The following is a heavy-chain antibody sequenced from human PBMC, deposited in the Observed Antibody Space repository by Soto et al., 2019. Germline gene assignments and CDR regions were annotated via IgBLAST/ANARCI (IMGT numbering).Heavy chain of an antibody. Sequence: SETLSLTCTVSGGSISSGGYYWNWIRQHPGKGLEWIGYIYYSGSTYYSGTTYYNPSLKSRVTISVDTSKNQFSLKLSSVTAADTAVYYCARDLPGQYLLYGMDVWGQGTTVTVSS. CDR3: ARDLPGQYLLYGMDV. CDR1: GGSISSGGYY. V-gene: IGHV4-31*03. D-gene: IGHD2-2*01. CDR2: IYYSGSTYYSGTT. J-gene: IGHJ6*02.